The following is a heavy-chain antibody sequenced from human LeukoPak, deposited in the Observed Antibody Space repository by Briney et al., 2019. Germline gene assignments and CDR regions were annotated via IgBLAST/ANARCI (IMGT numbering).Heavy chain of an antibody. CDR2: IIGSGYNT. Sequence: GGSLRLSCTASGFTFNTHAMSWVRQAPGKGLEWVSEIIGSGYNTFYADSVKGRFTISRDNSKNTLYLQMNSLRAEDTAVYYCASGDTAMVNTPFDYWGQGTLVTVSS. CDR1: GFTFNTHA. CDR3: ASGDTAMVNTPFDY. J-gene: IGHJ4*02. D-gene: IGHD5-18*01. V-gene: IGHV3-23*01.